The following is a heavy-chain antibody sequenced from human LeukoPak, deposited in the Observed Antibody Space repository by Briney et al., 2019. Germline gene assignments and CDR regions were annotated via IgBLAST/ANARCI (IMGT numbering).Heavy chain of an antibody. V-gene: IGHV1-18*01. CDR3: ARVVAADGGDELDI. Sequence: ASVKVSCKASGYGFSNYAVTWVRQAPGQGLEWIGWISPYRGNTNCAQNLQDRVAMTADTSTNTVSMELRSLTSEDTAVYYCARVVAADGGDELDIWGRGTLVTVSS. CDR1: GYGFSNYA. CDR2: ISPYRGNT. D-gene: IGHD3-16*01. J-gene: IGHJ3*02.